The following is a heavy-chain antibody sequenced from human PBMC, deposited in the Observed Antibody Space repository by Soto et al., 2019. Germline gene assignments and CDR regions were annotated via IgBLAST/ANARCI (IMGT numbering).Heavy chain of an antibody. CDR2: IYYSGSS. CDR1: GGSISSGDYY. D-gene: IGHD3-16*02. J-gene: IGHJ2*01. V-gene: IGHV4-30-4*01. CDR3: ARIVESGYTLDFDP. Sequence: QVQLQESGPGLVKPSQTLSLTCTVPGGSISSGDYYWSWIRQPPGKGLEWVGYIYYSGSSNYNPSLSSRVTISVDTAKKQSSLNLSSVTAADTAVYYCARIVESGYTLDFDPWGRCTLVTVSS.